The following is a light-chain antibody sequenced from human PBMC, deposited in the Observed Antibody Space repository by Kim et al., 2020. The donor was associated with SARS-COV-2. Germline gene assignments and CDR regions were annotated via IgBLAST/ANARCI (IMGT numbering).Light chain of an antibody. CDR1: SSNIGAGYD. Sequence: VTISCTEGSSNIGAGYDVHWYQQLPGTAPKLLIYGNSNPPSGVPDRFSGSKSGTSASLAITGLQAGDEADYYCQSYDSSLSGFYVFGTGTKVTVL. CDR3: QSYDSSLSGFYV. CDR2: GNS. V-gene: IGLV1-40*01. J-gene: IGLJ1*01.